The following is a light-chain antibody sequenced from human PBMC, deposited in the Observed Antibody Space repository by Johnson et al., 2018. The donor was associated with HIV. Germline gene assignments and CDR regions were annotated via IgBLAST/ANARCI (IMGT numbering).Light chain of an antibody. J-gene: IGLJ1*01. CDR2: DNN. CDR1: SSNIGNNY. Sequence: QSVLTQPPSMSAAPGQKVTISCSGSSSNIGNNYVSWYQQLPGTAPKLLIYDNNKRPSGIPDRFSGSKSGTSATLGITGLQTGDEADYYCGTWDSSLCARYVFGTGTKVTVL. CDR3: GTWDSSLCARYV. V-gene: IGLV1-51*01.